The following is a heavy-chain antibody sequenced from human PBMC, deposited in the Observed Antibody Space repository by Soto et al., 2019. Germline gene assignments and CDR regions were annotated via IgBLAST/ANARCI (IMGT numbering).Heavy chain of an antibody. CDR3: ARGDYGELDNWFDP. D-gene: IGHD4-17*01. CDR1: GGTFSSYV. J-gene: IGHJ5*02. CDR2: IIPIFGTA. Sequence: QVQLVQSGAEVKKPGSSVKVSCKASGGTFSSYVISWVRQAPGQGLEWMGGIIPIFGTANYAQKFQGRVTITADESTSAAYMELSSLRSEDTAVYYCARGDYGELDNWFDPWGQGTLVTVSS. V-gene: IGHV1-69*12.